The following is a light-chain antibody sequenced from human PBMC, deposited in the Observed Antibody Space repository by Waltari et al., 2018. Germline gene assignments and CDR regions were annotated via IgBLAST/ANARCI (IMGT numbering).Light chain of an antibody. J-gene: IGLJ3*02. V-gene: IGLV1-44*01. CDR2: RSD. Sequence: QSVLTQPPSASGTPGQRVTIPCSGSSSNIGSNLVNWYQQVPGKAPKLLIYRSDQRPSGVPARFSGSKSGSSASLAISGLQAEDEADYYCAAWDDSLNGHWVFGGGTKVTVL. CDR1: SSNIGSNL. CDR3: AAWDDSLNGHWV.